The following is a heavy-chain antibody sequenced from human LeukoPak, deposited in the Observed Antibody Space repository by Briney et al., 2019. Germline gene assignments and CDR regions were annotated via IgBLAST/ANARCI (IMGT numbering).Heavy chain of an antibody. J-gene: IGHJ3*02. CDR1: GYTFTGYY. D-gene: IGHD1-7*01. V-gene: IGHV1-2*02. Sequence: ASVKVSCKASGYTFTGYYMHWVRQAPGQGLEWMGWINPNSGGTNYAQNFQGRVTMTRDMSISTAYMELSRLRSDDTAVYYCTRGLNWDYDAFDIWGHGTMLTVSS. CDR2: INPNSGGT. CDR3: TRGLNWDYDAFDI.